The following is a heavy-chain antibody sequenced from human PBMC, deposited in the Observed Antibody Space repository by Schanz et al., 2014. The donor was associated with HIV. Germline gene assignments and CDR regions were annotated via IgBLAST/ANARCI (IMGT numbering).Heavy chain of an antibody. J-gene: IGHJ6*02. Sequence: EVQLVESGEGLVKPGGSLRLSCTGSGFPFSSYAINWVRQAPGKGLEWLSSISSSGGYIYYADSVKGRFTISRDNAKNTLFLQMNNLREDDTAVYYCTRDGGCSGSACYGYGMDVWGQGTTVTVSS. CDR1: GFPFSSYA. D-gene: IGHD1-26*01. CDR3: TRDGGCSGSACYGYGMDV. V-gene: IGHV3-21*01. CDR2: ISSSGGYI.